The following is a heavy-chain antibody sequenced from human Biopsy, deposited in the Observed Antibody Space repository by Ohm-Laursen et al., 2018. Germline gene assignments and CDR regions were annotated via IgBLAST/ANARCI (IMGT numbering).Heavy chain of an antibody. CDR3: ARGMRSSGWPYFDS. J-gene: IGHJ4*02. CDR2: IYDRGSTA. V-gene: IGHV4-61*01. CDR1: GDSVSSGSFY. Sequence: TLSLTCTVSGDSVSSGSFYWTWIRQPPGQGLEYIGYIYDRGSTANYNPSLESRVTMSVDVPKNQFSLKLSSVTAADTATYYCARGMRSSGWPYFDSWGQGTLVTVSS. D-gene: IGHD6-19*01.